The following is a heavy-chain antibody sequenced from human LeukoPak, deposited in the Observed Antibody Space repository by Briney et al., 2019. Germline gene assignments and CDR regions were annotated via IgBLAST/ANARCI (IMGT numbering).Heavy chain of an antibody. J-gene: IGHJ3*02. CDR3: MRVGYGSGNPPGGFDS. Sequence: PSETLSLTCTISGCSISRYYWSWIRQPPGKGLEWIGYIYYTGSTNYNPSLKTRVTISLDTSKNQYSLKLSSVTAADTAVYYCMRVGYGSGNPPGGFDSWGQGTTVTVSS. CDR1: GCSISRYY. D-gene: IGHD3-10*01. V-gene: IGHV4-59*01. CDR2: IYYTGST.